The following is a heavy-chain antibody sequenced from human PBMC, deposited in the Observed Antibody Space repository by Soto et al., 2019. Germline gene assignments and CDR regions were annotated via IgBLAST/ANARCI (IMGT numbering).Heavy chain of an antibody. J-gene: IGHJ4*02. Sequence: SSSLRLTWAFSGVSISSAVDWGWIRQPPGKGLEWIGSIYHSGTTYYNPSLKSRVTISVDTSKNQFSLKLRSVTAADTAVYYCERESVSEIDHWCKGTVVS. CDR1: GVSISSAVD. D-gene: IGHD2-8*01. CDR3: ERESVSEIDH. CDR2: IYHSGTT. V-gene: IGHV4-38-2*02.